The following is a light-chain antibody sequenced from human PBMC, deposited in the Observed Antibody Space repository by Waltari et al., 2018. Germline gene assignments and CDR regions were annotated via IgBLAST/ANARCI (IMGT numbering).Light chain of an antibody. CDR2: DAS. J-gene: IGKJ2*01. CDR3: QQRSSWTPHT. Sequence: EIVLTQSPATLSLSPGETATLSCRASQSVCTYLAWYQQKPGQAPRLLIYDASNRATGIPDRFRGSGSGTDFTLTISSLEPEDFALYYCQQRSSWTPHTFGQGARLEIK. V-gene: IGKV3-11*01. CDR1: QSVCTY.